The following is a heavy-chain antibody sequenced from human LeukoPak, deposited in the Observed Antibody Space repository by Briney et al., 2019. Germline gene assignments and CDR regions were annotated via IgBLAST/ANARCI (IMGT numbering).Heavy chain of an antibody. Sequence: SQTLSLTCTVSGGSISSGSYYWSWIRQPAGKGLEWIGRIYTSGSTNYNPSLKSRVTISEDTSKNQFSLKLSSVTAADTAVYYCARGANWFDPWGQGTLVTVSS. D-gene: IGHD4/OR15-4a*01. CDR2: IYTSGST. CDR3: ARGANWFDP. V-gene: IGHV4-61*02. CDR1: GGSISSGSYY. J-gene: IGHJ5*02.